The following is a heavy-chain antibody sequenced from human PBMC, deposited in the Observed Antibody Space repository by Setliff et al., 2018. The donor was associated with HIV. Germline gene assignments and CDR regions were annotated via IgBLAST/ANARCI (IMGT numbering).Heavy chain of an antibody. V-gene: IGHV3-23*01. CDR1: GFTFSSYA. CDR3: ANDQWDC. D-gene: IGHD6-19*01. CDR2: ISGSGGAI. J-gene: IGHJ4*02. Sequence: GSLRLSCAASGFTFSSYAMSWVRQAPGKGLEWVTTISGSGGAIHYADSVKGRFTISRDNSKNTVHLQMNSLRAEDTAVYYCANDQWDCWGQGTLVTVSS.